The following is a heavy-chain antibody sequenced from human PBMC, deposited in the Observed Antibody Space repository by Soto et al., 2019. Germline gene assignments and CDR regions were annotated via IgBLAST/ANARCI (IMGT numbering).Heavy chain of an antibody. Sequence: GGSLRLSCAASGFTFSSYGMHWVRQAPGKGLEWVAVIWYDGSNKYYADSVKGRFSISRDNSKNTLYLQMNSLRAEVTAVYYCARVSTATDGMDVWGQGTTVTVSS. CDR3: ARVSTATDGMDV. CDR1: GFTFSSYG. V-gene: IGHV3-33*01. J-gene: IGHJ6*02. CDR2: IWYDGSNK. D-gene: IGHD5-18*01.